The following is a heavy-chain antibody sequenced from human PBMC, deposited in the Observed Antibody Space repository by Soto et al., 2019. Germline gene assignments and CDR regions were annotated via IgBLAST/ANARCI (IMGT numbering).Heavy chain of an antibody. CDR2: IDPISGGT. CDR3: ARGKAGYCSSTSCDYYGMDV. Sequence: QVQLVQSGAEVKKPGASVKVSCKASGYTFTAYYLYWVRQAPGQGLEYMGWIDPISGGTNYAQKFQGWVTMTRDTSITTAYMELSRLRSDATAVYFCARGKAGYCSSTSCDYYGMDVWGQGTTVTVSS. V-gene: IGHV1-2*04. CDR1: GYTFTAYY. D-gene: IGHD2-2*01. J-gene: IGHJ6*02.